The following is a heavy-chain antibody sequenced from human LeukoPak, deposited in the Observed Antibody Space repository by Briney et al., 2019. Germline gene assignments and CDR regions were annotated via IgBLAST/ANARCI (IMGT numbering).Heavy chain of an antibody. CDR1: GFTFSGYA. D-gene: IGHD2-2*01. Sequence: PGGSLRLSCAASGFTFSGYAMSWVRQAPGKGLEWVSAISGSGGSTYYADSVKGRLTISRANSKNTLYLQMNSLRAEDTAVYYCAKYFLSTSCPRHWGQGTLVTVSS. J-gene: IGHJ1*01. CDR2: ISGSGGST. CDR3: AKYFLSTSCPRH. V-gene: IGHV3-23*01.